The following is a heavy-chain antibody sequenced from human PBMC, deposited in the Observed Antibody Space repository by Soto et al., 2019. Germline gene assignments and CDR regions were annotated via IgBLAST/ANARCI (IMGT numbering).Heavy chain of an antibody. CDR2: ISYDGSNK. CDR1: GFTFSSYG. V-gene: IGHV3-30*18. Sequence: GGSLRLSCAASGFTFSSYGMHWVRQAPDKGLEWVAVISYDGSNKYYADSVKGRFTISRDNSKNTLYLQMNSLRAEDTAVYYCAKDLGTAMVPDFDYWGQGTLVTVSS. CDR3: AKDLGTAMVPDFDY. J-gene: IGHJ4*02. D-gene: IGHD5-18*01.